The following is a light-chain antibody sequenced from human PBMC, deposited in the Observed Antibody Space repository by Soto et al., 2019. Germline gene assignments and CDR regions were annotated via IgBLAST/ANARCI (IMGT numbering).Light chain of an antibody. CDR1: TSDIGGFNY. V-gene: IGLV2-14*01. Sequence: QSVLTQPASVSGSPGQSITISCTGSTSDIGGFNYVSWYQQYPGEAPKLLVYEVSNRPSGISNRFSGSKSGNTASLTISGLQAEDEADYYCGSYSSSATLVFGGGTQLTVL. CDR2: EVS. J-gene: IGLJ2*01. CDR3: GSYSSSATLV.